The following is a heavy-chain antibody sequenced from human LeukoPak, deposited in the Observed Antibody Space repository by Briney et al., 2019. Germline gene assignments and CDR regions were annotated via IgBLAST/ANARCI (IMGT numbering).Heavy chain of an antibody. V-gene: IGHV4-34*01. CDR3: ARGWGRGYSSTTYYFDY. D-gene: IGHD6-13*01. Sequence: PSETLSLTCAVCGGSFSGYYWSWIRQPPGKGLEWIGEINHSGSTNYNPSLKSRVTISVDTSKNQFSLKLSSVTAADTAVYYCARGWGRGYSSTTYYFDYWGQGTLVTVSS. CDR2: INHSGST. J-gene: IGHJ4*02. CDR1: GGSFSGYY.